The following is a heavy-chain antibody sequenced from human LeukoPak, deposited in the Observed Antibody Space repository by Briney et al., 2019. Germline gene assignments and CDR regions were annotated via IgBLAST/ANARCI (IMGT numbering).Heavy chain of an antibody. CDR2: IGTAGDT. CDR1: GFTFSSYD. D-gene: IGHD6-19*01. Sequence: PGGSLRLSCAASGFTFSSYDMHWVRHTTGKGLEWVSTIGTAGDTYYPGSVKGRFTISRENAKNSLYFQMNSLRAEDTAVYYCARGSSGWYYFDSWGQGTLVTVSS. J-gene: IGHJ4*02. V-gene: IGHV3-13*01. CDR3: ARGSSGWYYFDS.